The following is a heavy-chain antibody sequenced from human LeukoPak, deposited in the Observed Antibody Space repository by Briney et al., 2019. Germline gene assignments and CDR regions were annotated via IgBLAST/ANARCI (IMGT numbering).Heavy chain of an antibody. CDR1: GGSISSGGYY. Sequence: SSETLSLTCTVSGGSISSGGYYWSWIRQHPGTGLEWIGYIYYSGSTYYNPSLKSRVTISVDTSKNQFSLKLSSVTAADTAVYYCARGGGGGDYNWFDPSGQGTLVTVSS. D-gene: IGHD2-21*02. CDR3: ARGGGGGDYNWFDP. CDR2: IYYSGST. J-gene: IGHJ5*02. V-gene: IGHV4-31*03.